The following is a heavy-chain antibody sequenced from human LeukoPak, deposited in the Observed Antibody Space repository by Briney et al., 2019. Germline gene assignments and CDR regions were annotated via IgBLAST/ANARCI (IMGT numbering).Heavy chain of an antibody. CDR3: AREPRGYYDSSGYFDY. V-gene: IGHV4-31*03. Sequence: NPSETLSLTCTVSGGSISSGGYYWSWIRQHPGKGLEWIGYIYYSGSTYYNPSLKSRVTISVDTSKNQFSLKLSSVTAADTAVYYCAREPRGYYDSSGYFDYWGQGTLVTVSS. D-gene: IGHD3-22*01. J-gene: IGHJ4*02. CDR1: GGSISSGGYY. CDR2: IYYSGST.